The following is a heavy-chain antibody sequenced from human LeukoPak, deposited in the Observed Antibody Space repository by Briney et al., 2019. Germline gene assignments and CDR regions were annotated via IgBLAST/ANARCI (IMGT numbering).Heavy chain of an antibody. J-gene: IGHJ5*02. Sequence: ASVKVSCKASGYTFTGYYMHWVRQAPGQGLEWMGWINPNSGGTNYAQKFQGRVTMTRDTSISTAYMELSRLRSDDTAVYYYARGPTYYYGSGSYLNWFDPWGQGTLVTVSS. CDR2: INPNSGGT. CDR3: ARGPTYYYGSGSYLNWFDP. V-gene: IGHV1-2*02. CDR1: GYTFTGYY. D-gene: IGHD3-10*01.